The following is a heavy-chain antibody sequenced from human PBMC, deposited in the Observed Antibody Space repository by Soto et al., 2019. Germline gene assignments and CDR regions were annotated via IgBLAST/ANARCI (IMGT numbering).Heavy chain of an antibody. J-gene: IGHJ6*02. V-gene: IGHV1-2*04. CDR1: GYTFTGYY. CDR3: ARDSITMVRGVPTYYYYYYGMDV. Sequence: QVQLVQSGAEVKKPGASVKVSCKASGYTFTGYYMHWVRQAPGQGLEWMGWTNTNSGGTDYAQKFQGWVTMTRDTSISTAYMELSRLRSDDTAVYYCARDSITMVRGVPTYYYYYYGMDVWGQGTTVTVSS. CDR2: TNTNSGGT. D-gene: IGHD3-10*01.